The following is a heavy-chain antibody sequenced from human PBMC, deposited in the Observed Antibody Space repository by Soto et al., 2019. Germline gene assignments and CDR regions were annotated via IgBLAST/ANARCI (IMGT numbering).Heavy chain of an antibody. CDR1: GFNFGFFG. CDR2: ISGDGINT. Sequence: VQLVESGGGLVKPGASLRLSCAASGFNFGFFGMHWVRQAPGKGLEWVAFISGDGINTQYADSVRGRFTLSRDYSRKTMYLQMDSLRDEDTALYYCARGNLSFDFDSWGLGTLVTVSS. D-gene: IGHD1-26*01. J-gene: IGHJ4*02. V-gene: IGHV3-30*03. CDR3: ARGNLSFDFDS.